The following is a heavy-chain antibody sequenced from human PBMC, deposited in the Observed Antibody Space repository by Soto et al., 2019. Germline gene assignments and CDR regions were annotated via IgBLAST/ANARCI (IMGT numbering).Heavy chain of an antibody. J-gene: IGHJ4*02. D-gene: IGHD7-27*01. Sequence: QVQLQESGPGLVKPSETLSLTCTVSGGSVSTGYSWTWIRQPPGKGLEWIGSIYYSGSTKYNPSLKCRVTISIDPSKNPTSLKLNSVTAADTAVYYGASVPLTGDRIYYFDYWGQGTLVSVSS. CDR2: IYYSGST. CDR1: GGSVSTGYS. V-gene: IGHV4-61*03. CDR3: ASVPLTGDRIYYFDY.